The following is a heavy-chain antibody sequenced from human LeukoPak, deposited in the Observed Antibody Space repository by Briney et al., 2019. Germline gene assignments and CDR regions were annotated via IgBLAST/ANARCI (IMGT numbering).Heavy chain of an antibody. CDR1: GGSISSYY. CDR2: IYTSGST. V-gene: IGHV4-4*07. CDR3: VRLDTAMAPLDY. J-gene: IGHJ4*02. D-gene: IGHD5-18*01. Sequence: SETLSLTRTVSGGSISSYYWSWIRQPAGKGLEWIGRIYTSGSTNYNPSLKSRVTISVDTSKNQFSLKLSSVTAADTAVYYCVRLDTAMAPLDYWGQGTLVTVSS.